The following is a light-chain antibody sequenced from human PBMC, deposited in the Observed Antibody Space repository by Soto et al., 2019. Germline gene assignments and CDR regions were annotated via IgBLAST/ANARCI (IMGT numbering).Light chain of an antibody. Sequence: SYELTQPPSVSVSPGQTATITCSGDVLPKQYAYWYQHRPGQAPVLVIYKDNERPSGIPERISGSSSGTTVTLTISGVQAEDKADYYCQSSDTSGTLVVFGGGTQLTVL. V-gene: IGLV3-25*02. CDR3: QSSDTSGTLVV. CDR2: KDN. J-gene: IGLJ2*01. CDR1: VLPKQY.